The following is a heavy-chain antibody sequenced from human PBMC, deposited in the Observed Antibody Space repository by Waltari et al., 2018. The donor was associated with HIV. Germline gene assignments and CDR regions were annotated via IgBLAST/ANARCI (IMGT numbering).Heavy chain of an antibody. CDR1: GGIFRIYA. CDR3: AMGHYYDSNGYYSFDF. J-gene: IGHJ4*02. V-gene: IGHV1-69*12. Sequence: QVQLVQSGAEVKKPGSSVKVSCRASGGIFRIYAITWVRQAPGQGLEWLGGIIPTFGSANYAQKFQGRVTITADESTSTAYMELSSLRSEDTAVYYCAMGHYYDSNGYYSFDFWGQGTLVTVSS. CDR2: IIPTFGSA. D-gene: IGHD3-22*01.